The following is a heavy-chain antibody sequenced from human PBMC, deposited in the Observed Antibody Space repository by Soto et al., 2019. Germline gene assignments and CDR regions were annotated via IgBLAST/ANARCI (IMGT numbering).Heavy chain of an antibody. D-gene: IGHD2-15*01. V-gene: IGHV3-21*01. Sequence: GGSRRLSCAASGFTFSSYSMNVGRQAPGKGLEWVSSISSSSSYIYYADSVKGRFTISRDNAKNSLYLQMNSLRAEDTAVYYCARGGYCSGGSCYSGAFDIWGQGTMVTVSS. CDR1: GFTFSSYS. CDR3: ARGGYCSGGSCYSGAFDI. J-gene: IGHJ3*02. CDR2: ISSSSSYI.